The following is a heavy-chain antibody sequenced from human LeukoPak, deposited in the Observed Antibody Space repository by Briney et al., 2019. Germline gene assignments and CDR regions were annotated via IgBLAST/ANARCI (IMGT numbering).Heavy chain of an antibody. CDR1: GDSISTSNSY. V-gene: IGHV4-39*01. Sequence: SETLSLTCTVSGDSISTSNSYWGWIRQPPGKGLEWIGSIYYSGNTYYNASLKSRVTISVDTSKNQFSLKLSSVTAADTAVYYCARGHGRSNYDILTARGAFDIWGQGTMVTVSS. D-gene: IGHD3-9*01. CDR3: ARGHGRSNYDILTARGAFDI. CDR2: IYYSGNT. J-gene: IGHJ3*02.